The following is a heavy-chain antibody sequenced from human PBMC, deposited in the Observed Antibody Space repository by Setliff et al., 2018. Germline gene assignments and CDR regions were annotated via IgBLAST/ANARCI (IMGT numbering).Heavy chain of an antibody. CDR3: ARAIYEPFRESHNWFGP. CDR1: GGGLNNYA. CDR2: IIPILDDI. J-gene: IGHJ5*02. Sequence: SVKVSCKASGGGLNNYAVAWVRQAPGQGLEWMGGIIPILDDIKQAQKFEGRATFTTDESTSTAYMELSSLTPDDTAVYYCARAIYEPFRESHNWFGPWGPGTLVTVSS. D-gene: IGHD3-16*01. V-gene: IGHV1-69*05.